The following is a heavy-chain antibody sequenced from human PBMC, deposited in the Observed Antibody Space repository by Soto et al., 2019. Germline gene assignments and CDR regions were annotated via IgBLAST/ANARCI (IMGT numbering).Heavy chain of an antibody. Sequence: QVQLVESGGGVVQPGRSLRLSCAASGFTFSSYGMHWVRQAPGKGLEWVAVISYDGSNKYYADPVKGRFTISRDNSKRTLYLQMNSLTAEDTAVYYGANVGYHDAFDFWGQGTMVTVSS. CDR3: ANVGYHDAFDF. CDR1: GFTFSSYG. V-gene: IGHV3-30*18. D-gene: IGHD2-15*01. CDR2: ISYDGSNK. J-gene: IGHJ3*01.